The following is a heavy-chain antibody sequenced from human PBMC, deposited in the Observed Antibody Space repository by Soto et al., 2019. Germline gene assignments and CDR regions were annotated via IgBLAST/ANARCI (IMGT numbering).Heavy chain of an antibody. CDR2: ISGSGGST. CDR3: AKDQIPTGTGATSYYYYMDV. CDR1: GFTFSSYA. J-gene: IGHJ6*03. V-gene: IGHV3-23*01. Sequence: GGSLRLSCAASGFTFSSYAMSWVRQAPGKGLEWVSAISGSGGSTYYADSVKGRFTISRDNSKNTLYLQMNSLRAEDTAVYYCAKDQIPTGTGATSYYYYMDVWGKWTTVTVSS. D-gene: IGHD1-26*01.